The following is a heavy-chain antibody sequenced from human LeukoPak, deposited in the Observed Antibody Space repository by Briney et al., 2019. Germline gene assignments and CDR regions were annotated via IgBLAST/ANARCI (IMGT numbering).Heavy chain of an antibody. Sequence: GASVKVSCKASGYAFTSYGNSWVRQAPGQGLEWMGWISAYNGNTNYAQKLQGRVTMTTDTSTSTAYMELRSLRSDDTAVYYCARDRTARGDIVVVPAAIPYFDYWGQGTLVTVSS. V-gene: IGHV1-18*01. D-gene: IGHD2-2*01. CDR3: ARDRTARGDIVVVPAAIPYFDY. CDR2: ISAYNGNT. J-gene: IGHJ4*02. CDR1: GYAFTSYG.